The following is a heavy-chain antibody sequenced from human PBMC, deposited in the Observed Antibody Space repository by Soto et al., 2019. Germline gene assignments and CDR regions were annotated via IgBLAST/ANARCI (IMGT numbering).Heavy chain of an antibody. CDR3: ARGPSAAYYYDSSGYPYPNYYYGMDV. V-gene: IGHV3-74*01. CDR2: INSDGSST. Sequence: SRINSDGSSTSYADSVKGRFTISRDNAKNTLYLQMNSLRAEDTAVYYCARGPSAAYYYDSSGYPYPNYYYGMDVWGQGTTVTVSS. J-gene: IGHJ6*02. D-gene: IGHD3-22*01.